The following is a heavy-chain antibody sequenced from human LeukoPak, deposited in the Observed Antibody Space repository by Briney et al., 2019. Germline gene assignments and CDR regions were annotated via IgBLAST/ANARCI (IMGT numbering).Heavy chain of an antibody. CDR2: INPSGGGT. Sequence: PLASVKVSCKASGYTFTNYYIHWVRQAPGHGLEWMGIINPSGGGTTYAQKFQGRVTMTRDTSTSTVYMELSSLRSEDTAVYYCVPYYGDSRDWFDPWGQGTLVTVSS. D-gene: IGHD4-17*01. CDR3: VPYYGDSRDWFDP. CDR1: GYTFTNYY. J-gene: IGHJ5*02. V-gene: IGHV1-46*01.